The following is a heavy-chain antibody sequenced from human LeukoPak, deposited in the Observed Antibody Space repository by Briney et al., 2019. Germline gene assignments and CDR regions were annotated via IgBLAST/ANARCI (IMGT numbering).Heavy chain of an antibody. D-gene: IGHD6-13*01. V-gene: IGHV3-21*01. J-gene: IGHJ6*03. Sequence: GGSLRLSCVASGLTFSSHAMTWVRQTPGKGLEWVSSISSSSSYIYYADSVKGRFTISRDNAKNSLYLQMNSLRAEDTAVYYCAKVSSSLYLMGYMDVWGKGTTVTVSS. CDR3: AKVSSSLYLMGYMDV. CDR1: GLTFSSHA. CDR2: ISSSSSYI.